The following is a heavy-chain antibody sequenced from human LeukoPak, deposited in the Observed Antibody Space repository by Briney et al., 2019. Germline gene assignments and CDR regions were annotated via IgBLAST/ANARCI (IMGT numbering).Heavy chain of an antibody. Sequence: GGSLRLSCAASGFTFSSYGMHWVRQAPGKGLEWVAVISYDGSNKYYADSVKGRFTISRDNSKNTLYLQMNSLRAEDTAVYYCARGYYYDSNGAFDIWGQGTMVTVSS. V-gene: IGHV3-30*03. J-gene: IGHJ3*02. CDR3: ARGYYYDSNGAFDI. CDR1: GFTFSSYG. D-gene: IGHD3-22*01. CDR2: ISYDGSNK.